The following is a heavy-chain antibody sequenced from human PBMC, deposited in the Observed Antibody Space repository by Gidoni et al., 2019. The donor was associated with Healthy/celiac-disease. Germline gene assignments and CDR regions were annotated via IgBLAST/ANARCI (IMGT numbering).Heavy chain of an antibody. J-gene: IGHJ5*02. D-gene: IGHD4-17*01. Sequence: QVQLVQSGAAVKKPGSSVKVSRKASGGTCSSYAISRVRQAPGQGLEWMGGIIPIFGTANYAQKFQGRVTITTDESTSTAYMELSSLRSEDTAVYYCARDWDDYGVLGWFDPWGQGTLVTVSS. CDR3: ARDWDDYGVLGWFDP. V-gene: IGHV1-69*01. CDR1: GGTCSSYA. CDR2: IIPIFGTA.